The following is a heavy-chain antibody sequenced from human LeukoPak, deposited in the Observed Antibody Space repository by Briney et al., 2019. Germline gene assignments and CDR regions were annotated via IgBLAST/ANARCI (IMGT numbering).Heavy chain of an antibody. D-gene: IGHD1-26*01. CDR3: AGHIGGGSYYYYMDV. CDR2: ISAYNGNT. V-gene: IGHV1-18*01. J-gene: IGHJ6*03. CDR1: GYTFTSYG. Sequence: ASVKVSCKASGYTFTSYGISWVRQAPGQGLEWMGWISAYNGNTNYAQKLQGRATMTTDTSTSTAYMELRSLRSDDTAVYYCAGHIGGGSYYYYMDVWGKGTTVTVSS.